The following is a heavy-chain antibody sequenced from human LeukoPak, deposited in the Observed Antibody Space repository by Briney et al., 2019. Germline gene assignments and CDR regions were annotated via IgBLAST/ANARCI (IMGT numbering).Heavy chain of an antibody. CDR3: ARDCSGGTCYLGVADY. CDR1: SGSLSSSY. D-gene: IGHD2-15*01. J-gene: IGHJ4*02. V-gene: IGHV4-4*07. CDR2: IYTSGST. Sequence: SETLSLTCTLSSGSLSSSYWSWIRQPAGKGLEWIGRIYTSGSTNYNPSLKSRVTMSVDTSKSQFSLKLSSVTAADAAVYYCARDCSGGTCYLGVADYWGQGILVTVSS.